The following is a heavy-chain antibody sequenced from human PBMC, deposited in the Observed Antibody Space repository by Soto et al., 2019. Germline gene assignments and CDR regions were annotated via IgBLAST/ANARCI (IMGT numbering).Heavy chain of an antibody. CDR3: ARDEGYCSSTSCYAEDHYYYYYGMDV. CDR2: INAGNGNT. CDR1: GYTFTSYA. D-gene: IGHD2-2*01. Sequence: ASVKVSCKASGYTFTSYAIHWVRQAPGQRLEWMGWINAGNGNTKYSQKFQGRVTITRDTSASTAYMELSSLRSEDTAVYYCARDEGYCSSTSCYAEDHYYYYYGMDVWGQGTTVTVSS. V-gene: IGHV1-3*01. J-gene: IGHJ6*02.